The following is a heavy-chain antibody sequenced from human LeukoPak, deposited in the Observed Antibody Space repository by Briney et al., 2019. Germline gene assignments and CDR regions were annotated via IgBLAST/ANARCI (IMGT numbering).Heavy chain of an antibody. D-gene: IGHD1-26*01. Sequence: KTSETLSLTCTVSGGSISSSSYYWGWIRQPPGKGLEWIGSIYYSGSTYYNPSLKSRVTISVDTSKNQFSLKLSSVTAADTAVYYCARDYIVGAPYYFDYWGQGTLVTVSS. CDR1: GGSISSSSYY. CDR3: ARDYIVGAPYYFDY. J-gene: IGHJ4*02. V-gene: IGHV4-39*07. CDR2: IYYSGST.